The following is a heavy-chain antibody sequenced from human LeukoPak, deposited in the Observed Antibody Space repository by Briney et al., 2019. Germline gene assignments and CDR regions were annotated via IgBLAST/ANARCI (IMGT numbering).Heavy chain of an antibody. D-gene: IGHD5-12*01. V-gene: IGHV3-53*01. CDR3: AQARSSSGYGPLGFY. CDR1: GFSVSSNY. Sequence: PGGSLRLSCAASGFSVSSNYMSWVRQAPGKGLEFVSVIYAGGDTFYADSVKGRFTISRDGSKNTLYLQMSSLTAEDTAVYYCAQARSSSGYGPLGFYWGQGTLVTVSS. J-gene: IGHJ4*02. CDR2: IYAGGDT.